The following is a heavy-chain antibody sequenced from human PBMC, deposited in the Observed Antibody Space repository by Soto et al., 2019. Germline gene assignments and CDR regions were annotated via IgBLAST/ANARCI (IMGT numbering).Heavy chain of an antibody. V-gene: IGHV4-38-2*01. CDR1: GYSISDDYY. Sequence: SETLSLTCAVSGYSISDDYYWGWIRQPPGKGLEWIGSIYQSGSAYYNPSLKCRVTISVDTSKNQFSLMLTSVTAADTAVYFCARYDFGIFDYWGHGILVTVSS. CDR2: IYQSGSA. CDR3: ARYDFGIFDY. D-gene: IGHD4-17*01. J-gene: IGHJ4*01.